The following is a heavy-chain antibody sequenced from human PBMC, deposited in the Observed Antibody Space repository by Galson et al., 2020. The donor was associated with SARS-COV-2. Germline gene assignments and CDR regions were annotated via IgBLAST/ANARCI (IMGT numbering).Heavy chain of an antibody. Sequence: ASVKVSCKASGYTFTSYAMHWVRQAPGQRLEWMGWINAGNGNTKYSQKFQGRVTITRDTSASTAYMELSSLRSEDTAVYYCARDKPLRYFDLPYSYYYYGMDVWGQGTTVTVSS. CDR1: GYTFTSYA. CDR3: ARDKPLRYFDLPYSYYYYGMDV. D-gene: IGHD3-9*01. CDR2: INAGNGNT. J-gene: IGHJ6*02. V-gene: IGHV1-3*01.